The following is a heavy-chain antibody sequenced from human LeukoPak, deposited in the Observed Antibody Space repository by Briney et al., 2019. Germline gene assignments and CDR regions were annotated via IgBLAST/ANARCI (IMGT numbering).Heavy chain of an antibody. D-gene: IGHD6-13*01. J-gene: IGHJ5*02. Sequence: PSETLSLTCTVSGGSISSSSYYWGWIRQPPGKGLEWIGSIYYSGSTYYNPSLKSRVTISVDTSKNQFSLKLSSVTAADTAVYYCARRRSAAVTWWFDPWGQGTLVTVSS. CDR1: GGSISSSSYY. V-gene: IGHV4-39*01. CDR3: ARRRSAAVTWWFDP. CDR2: IYYSGST.